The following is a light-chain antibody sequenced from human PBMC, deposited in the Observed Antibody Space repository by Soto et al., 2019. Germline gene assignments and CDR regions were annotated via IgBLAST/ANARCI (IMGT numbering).Light chain of an antibody. J-gene: IGKJ1*01. Sequence: DIPMTQSPSTLSASVGDRVTITCRASQSISTWLAWYQQKPGKAPKLLIYDASNLEREVPSRFSGSGSGTEFTLTISSLQPDDFAIYYCQQYNSYSRMFGQGTKVEIK. CDR2: DAS. CDR1: QSISTW. CDR3: QQYNSYSRM. V-gene: IGKV1-5*01.